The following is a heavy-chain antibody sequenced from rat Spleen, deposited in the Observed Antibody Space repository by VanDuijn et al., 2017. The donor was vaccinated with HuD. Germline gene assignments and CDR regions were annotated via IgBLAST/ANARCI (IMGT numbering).Heavy chain of an antibody. CDR3: ARYYYDDTYYYIDY. V-gene: IGHV5-7*01. J-gene: IGHJ2*01. CDR2: IRNGGTNT. CDR1: GFTFSDHN. D-gene: IGHD1-12*02. Sequence: EVQLVESDGDLVQPGRSLKLSCAASGFTFSDHNMAWLRQVPTKGLEWVATIRNGGTNTYCRDSVKGRFTISRDDARSTLYLQMDSLRSEDTATYYCARYYYDDTYYYIDYWGQGVMVTVSS.